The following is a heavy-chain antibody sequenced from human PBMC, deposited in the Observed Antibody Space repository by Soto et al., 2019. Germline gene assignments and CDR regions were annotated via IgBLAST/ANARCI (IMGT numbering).Heavy chain of an antibody. CDR3: AHRRIGGSGWYILGAFDI. CDR2: IYYSGST. V-gene: IGHV4-61*01. CDR1: GGSVSSGSYY. Sequence: SETLSLTCTVSGGSVSSGSYYWSWIRQPPGKGLEWIGYIYYSGSTNFNPSLKSRITISVDTSKNQFSLKPSSVTAADTAVYYCAHRRIGGSGWYILGAFDIWGQGTMVTVSS. J-gene: IGHJ3*02. D-gene: IGHD6-19*01.